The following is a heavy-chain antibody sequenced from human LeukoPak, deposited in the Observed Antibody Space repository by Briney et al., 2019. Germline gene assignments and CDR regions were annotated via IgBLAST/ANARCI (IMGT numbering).Heavy chain of an antibody. CDR3: ARDGYSYGSPFDY. CDR2: IYYGGTT. V-gene: IGHV4-59*01. J-gene: IGHJ4*02. CDR1: GGSISGYY. Sequence: SETLSLTCTVSGGSISGYYWSWIRQPPGKGLEWIGYIYYGGTTNYNPSLKSRVTISIDTTKNQFSLKLRSVTAADTAVYYCARDGYSYGSPFDYWGQGTLVTASS. D-gene: IGHD5-18*01.